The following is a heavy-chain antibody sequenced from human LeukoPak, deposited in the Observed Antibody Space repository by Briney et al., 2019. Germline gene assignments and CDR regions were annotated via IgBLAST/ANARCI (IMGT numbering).Heavy chain of an antibody. J-gene: IGHJ3*02. Sequence: ASVKVSCKASGYTFTSYDINWVRQATGQGLEWMGWMNPNSGNTGYAQKFQGRVTMTRNTSISTAYMELSSLRSEDTAVYYCARVHCSSTSCYFGAFDIWGQGTMVTVSS. CDR1: GYTFTSYD. CDR2: MNPNSGNT. D-gene: IGHD2-2*01. CDR3: ARVHCSSTSCYFGAFDI. V-gene: IGHV1-8*01.